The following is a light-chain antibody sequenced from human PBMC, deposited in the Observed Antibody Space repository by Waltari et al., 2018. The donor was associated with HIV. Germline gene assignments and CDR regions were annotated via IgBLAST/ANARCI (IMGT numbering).Light chain of an antibody. Sequence: QSVLTQPPSASGTPGERVGIPCSGSRSNIGSNYVHWYQQLPGTAPKLLIYRNNGRPSGVPDRFPGPKSGTSAPLAISGLRSEDEADYYCAAWDDTLSGPDFGTGTKVTVL. CDR1: RSNIGSNY. CDR3: AAWDDTLSGPD. CDR2: RNN. V-gene: IGLV1-47*01. J-gene: IGLJ1*01.